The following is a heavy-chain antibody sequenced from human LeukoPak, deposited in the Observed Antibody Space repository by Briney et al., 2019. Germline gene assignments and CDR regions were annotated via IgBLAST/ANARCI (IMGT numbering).Heavy chain of an antibody. CDR1: GFTFSSYD. J-gene: IGHJ4*02. CDR2: IGTAGDT. Sequence: GGSLRLSCAASGFTFSSYDMHWVRQATGKGLEWVSAIGTAGDTYYPGSVKGRFTISRENAKNSLYLQMNSPRAGDTAVYYCARAVRELNSGSYYFDYWGQGTLVTVSS. V-gene: IGHV3-13*01. D-gene: IGHD1-26*01. CDR3: ARAVRELNSGSYYFDY.